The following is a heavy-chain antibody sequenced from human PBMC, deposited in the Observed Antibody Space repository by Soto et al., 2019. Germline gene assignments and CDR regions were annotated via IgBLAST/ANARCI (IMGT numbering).Heavy chain of an antibody. J-gene: IGHJ3*02. CDR1: GGSISSYY. Sequence: KTSETLSLTCTVSGGSISSYYWSWIRQPPGKGLEWIGYIYYSGSTNYNPSLKSRVTISVDTSKNQFSLKLSSVTAADTAVYYCAREPLGARGGYCSGGSCPRVARDAFDIWGQGTMVTVSS. CDR3: AREPLGARGGYCSGGSCPRVARDAFDI. V-gene: IGHV4-59*01. CDR2: IYYSGST. D-gene: IGHD2-15*01.